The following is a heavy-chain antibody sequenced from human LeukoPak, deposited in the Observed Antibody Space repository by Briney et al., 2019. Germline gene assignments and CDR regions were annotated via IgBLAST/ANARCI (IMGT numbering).Heavy chain of an antibody. CDR1: GFTFSTYA. CDR2: ISGSGGRA. CDR3: TKDPNGDYVGAFDP. J-gene: IGHJ5*02. V-gene: IGHV3-23*01. Sequence: GGSLRLSCAASGFTFSTYAMSWVRLAPGRGLEWVSAISGSGGRAYYADSVKGRFSISRDNSKNTLYLQMNSLRAEDTAVYYCTKDPNGDYVGAFDPWGQGTLVTVSS. D-gene: IGHD4-17*01.